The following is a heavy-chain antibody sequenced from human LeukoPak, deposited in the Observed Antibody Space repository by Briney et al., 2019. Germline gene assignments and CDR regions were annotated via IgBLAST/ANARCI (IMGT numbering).Heavy chain of an antibody. CDR2: ISAYNGDT. CDR3: ARFPLSRGFDI. V-gene: IGHV1-18*01. CDR1: GYTFNNYD. J-gene: IGHJ3*02. Sequence: ASVKVSCKASGYTFNNYDITWVRQAPGQGLEWLGWISAYNGDTKYARSLQGRVTMTTDTSTNTAYMELRSLRSDDTAIYYCARFPLSRGFDIWGQGTMVTVSS. D-gene: IGHD2/OR15-2a*01.